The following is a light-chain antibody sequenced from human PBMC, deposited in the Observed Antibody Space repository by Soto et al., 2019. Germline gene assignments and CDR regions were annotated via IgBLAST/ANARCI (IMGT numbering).Light chain of an antibody. V-gene: IGLV1-40*01. CDR2: GNS. Sequence: QPVLTQPPSVSGAPGQRVTISCTGSSSNIGAGYDVHWYQQLPGTAPKRLIYGNSNGPSGVPDRFSGSKSGTSASLAITVIRAEDEADYYCQSYDSSLSGWVFGGGTKLTVL. J-gene: IGLJ3*02. CDR3: QSYDSSLSGWV. CDR1: SSNIGAGYD.